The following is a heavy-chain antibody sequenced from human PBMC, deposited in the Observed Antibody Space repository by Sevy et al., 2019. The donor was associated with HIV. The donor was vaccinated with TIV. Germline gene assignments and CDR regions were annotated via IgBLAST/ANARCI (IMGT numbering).Heavy chain of an antibody. Sequence: GGSLRLSCAASGFTFSSYAMSWVRQAPGKGLEWVSAISGSGGSTYYADSVKGRFTISRDKSKKTLYLQMNSLRAEDTAVYYCAKEAGLRRVWCGEPQDAFDIWGQGTMVTVSS. V-gene: IGHV3-23*01. D-gene: IGHD3-10*01. CDR1: GFTFSSYA. J-gene: IGHJ3*02. CDR2: ISGSGGST. CDR3: AKEAGLRRVWCGEPQDAFDI.